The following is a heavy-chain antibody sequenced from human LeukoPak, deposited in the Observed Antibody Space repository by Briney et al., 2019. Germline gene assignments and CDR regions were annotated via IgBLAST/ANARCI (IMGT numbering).Heavy chain of an antibody. J-gene: IGHJ6*02. V-gene: IGHV3-23*01. CDR3: AKGYGMDV. Sequence: GGSLRLSCAASGFTVSSNYMSWVRQAPGKGLEWVSAITGRGGSTYSADSVKGRFTISRDDSKNTLYLQMNSLRAEDTAVYYCAKGYGMDVWGQGTTVTVSS. CDR1: GFTVSSNY. CDR2: ITGRGGST.